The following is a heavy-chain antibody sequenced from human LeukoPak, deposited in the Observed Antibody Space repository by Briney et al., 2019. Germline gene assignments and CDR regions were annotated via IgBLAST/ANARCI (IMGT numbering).Heavy chain of an antibody. CDR3: AKDRFCSGAGCSDAFDI. D-gene: IGHD2-15*01. CDR1: GFSFSNHA. V-gene: IGHV3-23*01. Sequence: GGSLRLSCAAAGFSFSNHAMSWVRQAPGKGLEWVSYISGSGGTTYYADSVKGRFTISRDNSKSTLYLLMSGLRVEDTAVYYCAKDRFCSGAGCSDAFDIWGQGTMVTVSS. CDR2: ISGSGGTT. J-gene: IGHJ3*02.